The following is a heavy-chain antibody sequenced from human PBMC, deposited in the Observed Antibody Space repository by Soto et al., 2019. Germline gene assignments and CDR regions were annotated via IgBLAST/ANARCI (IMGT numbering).Heavy chain of an antibody. CDR2: IYWDDDQ. V-gene: IGHV2-5*02. CDR3: AHAYGGTSWPNDAFDV. Sequence: QITLKESGPTLVKPTQTLTLTCTFSGFSLSADGVGVGSIRQPPGKALEWLALIYWDDDQRYSPSLKTRLTITKDTSKNQVVLTMTNMDPVDTATYYCAHAYGGTSWPNDAFDVWGQGTVVTVSS. J-gene: IGHJ3*01. D-gene: IGHD2-2*01. CDR1: GFSLSADGVG.